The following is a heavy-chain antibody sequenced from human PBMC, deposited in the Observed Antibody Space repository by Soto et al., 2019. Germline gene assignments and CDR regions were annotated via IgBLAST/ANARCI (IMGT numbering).Heavy chain of an antibody. CDR1: GFTFSTYA. CDR2: ISGSGGST. CDR3: ATDNYGMDV. V-gene: IGHV3-23*01. Sequence: PGGSLTLSCAASGFTFSTYAMNWVRQAPGKGLEWVSAISGSGGSTYHADSVKGRFTISRDISKNTLYLQMNSLRAEDTAVYYCATDNYGMDVWGQGTTVTVSS. J-gene: IGHJ6*02.